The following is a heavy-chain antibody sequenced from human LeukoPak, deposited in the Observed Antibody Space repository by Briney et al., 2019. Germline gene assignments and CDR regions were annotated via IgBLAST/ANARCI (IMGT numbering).Heavy chain of an antibody. CDR2: ISGSGGST. V-gene: IGHV3-23*01. CDR3: AKGYDTSGYYYVAGYFDY. D-gene: IGHD3-22*01. CDR1: GFTFSSYA. Sequence: GGSLRLSCAASGFTFSSYAMSWVRQAPGKGLEWVSAISGSGGSTYYADSVKGRFTTSRDSSKNTLYLQMNSLRAEDTAVYYCAKGYDTSGYYYVAGYFDYWGQGTLVTVSS. J-gene: IGHJ4*02.